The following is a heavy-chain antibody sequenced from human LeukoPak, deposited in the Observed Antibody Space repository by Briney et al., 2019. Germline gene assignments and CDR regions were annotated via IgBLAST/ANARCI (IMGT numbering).Heavy chain of an antibody. CDR3: ARAIVVAPAAIPIDY. CDR1: GYTFTSYG. D-gene: IGHD2-2*02. J-gene: IGHJ4*02. Sequence: GASVKVSCKASGYTFTSYGISWVRQAPGQGLEWMGWISAYNGNTNYAQKLQGRVTMTTDTSTSTAYMELRSLRSDDTAVYYCARAIVVAPAAIPIDYWGQGTLVTVSS. CDR2: ISAYNGNT. V-gene: IGHV1-18*01.